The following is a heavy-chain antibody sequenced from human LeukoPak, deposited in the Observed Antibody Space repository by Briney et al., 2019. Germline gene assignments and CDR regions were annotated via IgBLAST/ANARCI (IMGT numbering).Heavy chain of an antibody. D-gene: IGHD5-24*01. Sequence: ASVKVSCKASGYTFTSYDINWVRQATGQGLEWMGWMNPNSGNTGYAQKFQGRVTMTRNTSISTAYMELSSLRSEDTAVYYCARVLGDGYNLDFDYWGQGTLVTVSS. CDR3: ARVLGDGYNLDFDY. CDR1: GYTFTSYD. V-gene: IGHV1-8*01. J-gene: IGHJ4*02. CDR2: MNPNSGNT.